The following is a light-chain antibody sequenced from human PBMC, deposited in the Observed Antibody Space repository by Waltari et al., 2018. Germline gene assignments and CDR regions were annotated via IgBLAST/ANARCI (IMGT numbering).Light chain of an antibody. J-gene: IGKJ4*01. CDR3: QQSFSTPLT. CDR1: QSVENY. Sequence: DIQVTQSPSSLSASVGDRVNITCRESQSVENYLNWYQQKPGKAPKLLIYGASSLQSGVPSRVSGSGSGTDFTLTIRNLQPEDCATYYCQQSFSTPLTFGGGTKVEIK. CDR2: GAS. V-gene: IGKV1-39*01.